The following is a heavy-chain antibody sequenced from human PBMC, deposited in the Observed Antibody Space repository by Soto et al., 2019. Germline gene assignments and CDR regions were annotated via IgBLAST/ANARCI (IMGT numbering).Heavy chain of an antibody. J-gene: IGHJ5*02. V-gene: IGHV3-15*01. CDR2: IKSKTDGGTT. Sequence: GGSLRLSCAASGFTFSNAWMRWVRQAPGKGLEWVGRIKSKTDGGTTDYAAPVKGRFTISRDDSENTLFLQMSSLKTEDTAVYYCATALRWEQLVNPWGPGTLVTLSP. D-gene: IGHD6-13*01. CDR3: ATALRWEQLVNP. CDR1: GFTFSNAW.